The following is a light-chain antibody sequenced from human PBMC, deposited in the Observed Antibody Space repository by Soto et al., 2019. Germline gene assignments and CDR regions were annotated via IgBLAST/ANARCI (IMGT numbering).Light chain of an antibody. CDR3: LVSDGGARV. J-gene: IGLJ2*01. CDR2: DTS. CDR1: TGAVTSSHY. Sequence: QAVVTQEPSLTVSPGGTVTLTCGSSTGAVTSSHYTYWFQQKPGQAPRTLIFDTSNKHSWTPARFSGSLLGGKAALTLSGAQPEDEGDYYCLVSDGGARVFGGGTKVTVL. V-gene: IGLV7-46*01.